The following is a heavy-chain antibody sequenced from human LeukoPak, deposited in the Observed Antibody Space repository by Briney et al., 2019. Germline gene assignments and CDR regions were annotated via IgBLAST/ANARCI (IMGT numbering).Heavy chain of an antibody. V-gene: IGHV5-51*01. Sequence: GQSLKISCNASGYAFTAYCIAWARQIRGKGREWIGIIFPADSDTRYSSSFQGQVTISVHKSINTAYRQWSSLRASDLAMYYCAEASTRDGRGWVLDLWAGGTLVTVSS. CDR1: GYAFTAYC. CDR3: AEASTRDGRGWVLDL. CDR2: IFPADSDT. J-gene: IGHJ2*01. D-gene: IGHD2-2*01.